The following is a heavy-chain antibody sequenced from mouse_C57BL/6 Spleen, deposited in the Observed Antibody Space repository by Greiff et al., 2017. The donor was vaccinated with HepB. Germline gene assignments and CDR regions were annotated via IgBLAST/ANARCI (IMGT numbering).Heavy chain of an antibody. V-gene: IGHV5-16*01. J-gene: IGHJ1*03. CDR2: INYDGSST. D-gene: IGHD1-1*01. CDR3: AREEDYGSSHWYFDV. CDR1: GFTFSDYY. Sequence: EVMLVESEGGLVQPGSSMKLSCTASGFTFSDYYMAWVRQVPEKGLEWVANINYDGSSTYYLDSLKSRFIISRDNAKNILYLQMSSLKSEDTATYYCAREEDYGSSHWYFDVWGTGTTVTVAS.